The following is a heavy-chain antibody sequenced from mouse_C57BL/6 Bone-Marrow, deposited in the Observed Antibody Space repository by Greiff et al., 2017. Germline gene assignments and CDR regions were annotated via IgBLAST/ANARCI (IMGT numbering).Heavy chain of an antibody. V-gene: IGHV1-82*01. D-gene: IGHD2-2*01. CDR2: IYPGDGDT. Sequence: QVQLQQSGPELVKPGASVKISCKASGYAFSSSWMNWVKQRPGKGLEWIGRIYPGDGDTNYNGKFKGKATLTADKSSSTAYMQLSSLTSEDSAVYFCARGGYEAWCALWGEGSLGTVS. CDR1: GYAFSSSW. J-gene: IGHJ3*01. CDR3: ARGGYEAWCAL.